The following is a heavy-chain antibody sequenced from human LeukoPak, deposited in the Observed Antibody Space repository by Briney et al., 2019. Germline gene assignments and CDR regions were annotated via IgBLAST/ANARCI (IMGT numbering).Heavy chain of an antibody. Sequence: PGGSLKLSCEASGFTFSTHVMNWVRRAPGKGLEWVSVISESGKTYYADSVKGRFTISRDNSKNTLYLQMNSLRAEDTAVHYCAKSSGSYYQSDSWGQGTLVTVSS. D-gene: IGHD1-26*01. CDR3: AKSSGSYYQSDS. J-gene: IGHJ4*02. CDR2: ISESGKT. CDR1: GFTFSTHV. V-gene: IGHV3-23*01.